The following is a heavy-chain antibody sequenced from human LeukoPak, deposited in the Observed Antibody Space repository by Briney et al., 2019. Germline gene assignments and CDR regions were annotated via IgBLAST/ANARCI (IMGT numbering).Heavy chain of an antibody. V-gene: IGHV3-48*03. Sequence: PGGSLRLSCAASGFIFSNNWMNWVRQSPGKGLEWISYISSSGSNIYDADAVKGRFIISRDNAKSSLYLQMNYLRADDTAVYYCARSKCRLCDFDYWGQGTLVTVSS. CDR1: GFIFSNNW. CDR2: ISSSGSNI. CDR3: ARSKCRLCDFDY. J-gene: IGHJ4*02. D-gene: IGHD2/OR15-2a*01.